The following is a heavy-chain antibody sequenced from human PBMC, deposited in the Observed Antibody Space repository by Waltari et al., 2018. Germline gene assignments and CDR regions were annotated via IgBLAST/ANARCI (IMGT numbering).Heavy chain of an antibody. CDR1: GFTFSSAA. Sequence: EVQLLESGGGLVQPGGSLRLSCAASGFTFSSAAMSWARQAPGKGLEWVSAISGSGGSTYYADSVKGRFTISRDNSKNTLYLQMNSLRAEDTAVYYCAKASLWFGETLGGQGTLVTVSS. CDR2: ISGSGGST. CDR3: AKASLWFGETL. D-gene: IGHD3-10*01. V-gene: IGHV3-23*01. J-gene: IGHJ4*02.